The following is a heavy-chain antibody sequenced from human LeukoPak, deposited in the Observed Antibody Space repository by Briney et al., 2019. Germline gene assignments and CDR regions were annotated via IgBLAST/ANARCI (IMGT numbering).Heavy chain of an antibody. D-gene: IGHD1-26*01. V-gene: IGHV1-2*02. CDR2: INPNSGGT. CDR1: GFTFSSYG. J-gene: IGHJ4*02. Sequence: PGGSLRLSCAASGFTFSSYGMHWVRQAPGQGLEWMGWINPNSGGTNYAQKFQGRVTMTRDTSISTAYMELSRLRSDDTAVYYCAREIDESGSYGGPFDYWGQGTLVTVSS. CDR3: AREIDESGSYGGPFDY.